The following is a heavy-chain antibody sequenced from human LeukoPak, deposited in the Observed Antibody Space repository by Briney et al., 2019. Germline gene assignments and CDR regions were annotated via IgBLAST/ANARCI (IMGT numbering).Heavy chain of an antibody. J-gene: IGHJ3*02. CDR1: GFTFSSYG. Sequence: GGSLRLSCAASGFTFSSYGMHWVRQAPGKGLEWVAFIRYDGSNKYYADSVKGRFTISRDNSKNTLYLQMNSLRAEDTAVYYCARVVVITTYAFDIWGQGTMVTVSS. CDR2: IRYDGSNK. D-gene: IGHD3-22*01. V-gene: IGHV3-30*02. CDR3: ARVVVITTYAFDI.